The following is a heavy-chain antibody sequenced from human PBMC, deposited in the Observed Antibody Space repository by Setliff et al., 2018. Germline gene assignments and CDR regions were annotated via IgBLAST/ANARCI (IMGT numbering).Heavy chain of an antibody. CDR2: ISSSGSYI. V-gene: IGHV3-21*01. J-gene: IGHJ4*02. D-gene: IGHD2-21*01. Sequence: GESLKISCAASGFTFSSYSMNWVRQAPGKGLEWVSFISSSGSYIYYGDSVKGRFTISRDNAKNSLYLQMNSLRAEDTAVYYCAKDRLFPRYWGLGTLVTVSS. CDR3: AKDRLFPRY. CDR1: GFTFSSYS.